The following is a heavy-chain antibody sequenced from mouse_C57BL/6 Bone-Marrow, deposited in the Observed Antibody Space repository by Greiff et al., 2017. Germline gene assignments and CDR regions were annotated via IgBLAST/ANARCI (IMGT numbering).Heavy chain of an antibody. CDR2: IYPRSGNT. Sequence: VQLQQSGAELARPGASVKLSCKASGYTFTSYGISWVKQRTGQGLEWIGEIYPRSGNTYYNEKFKGKATLTADKSSSTAYMELRSLTSEDSAVYFCARWSANYYGSCFDYWGQDTTLTVSS. CDR1: GYTFTSYG. J-gene: IGHJ2*01. CDR3: ARWSANYYGSCFDY. D-gene: IGHD1-1*01. V-gene: IGHV1-81*01.